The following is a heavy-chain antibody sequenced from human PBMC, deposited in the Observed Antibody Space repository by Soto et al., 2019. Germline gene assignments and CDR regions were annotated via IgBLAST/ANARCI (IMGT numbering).Heavy chain of an antibody. V-gene: IGHV1-2*04. J-gene: IGHJ3*01. CDR2: FNPNSGDT. D-gene: IGHD6-13*01. CDR1: GYTPSDYY. CDR3: AREGGGIAASCASNNAFDH. Sequence: ASVKVSCKASGYTPSDYYMHWVRQAPGQGLECMGWFNPNSGDTNYAQKFQGWVTITRDTSITTAYMELSRLKPDDTAVYYCAREGGGIAASCASNNAFDHWGPGTKVTVSS.